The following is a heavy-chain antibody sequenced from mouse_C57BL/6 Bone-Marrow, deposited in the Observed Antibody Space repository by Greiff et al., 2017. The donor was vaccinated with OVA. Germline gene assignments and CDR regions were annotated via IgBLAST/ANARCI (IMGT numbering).Heavy chain of an antibody. CDR3: ASRDYGSSYLYYFDY. Sequence: QVQLQQPGAELVKPGASVKLSCKASGYTFTSYWMHWVKQRPGQGLEWIGMIHPNSGSTTYNEKFKSKATLTVDKSSSTAYMQHSSLTSDDSAVYYCASRDYGSSYLYYFDYWGQGTTLTVSS. CDR1: GYTFTSYW. J-gene: IGHJ2*01. D-gene: IGHD1-1*01. V-gene: IGHV1-64*01. CDR2: IHPNSGST.